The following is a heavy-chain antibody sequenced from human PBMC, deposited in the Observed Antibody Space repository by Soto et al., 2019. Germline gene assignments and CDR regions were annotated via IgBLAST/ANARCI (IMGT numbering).Heavy chain of an antibody. Sequence: SVKVSCKASGFTFTSSAMQWVRQARGQRLEWIGWIVVGSGNTNYAQKFQERVTITRDMSTSTAYMELSSLRSEDTAVYYCAAKRSSSWYPLDAFDIWGQGTMVTVSS. CDR1: GFTFTSSA. V-gene: IGHV1-58*02. CDR3: AAKRSSSWYPLDAFDI. CDR2: IVVGSGNT. D-gene: IGHD6-13*01. J-gene: IGHJ3*02.